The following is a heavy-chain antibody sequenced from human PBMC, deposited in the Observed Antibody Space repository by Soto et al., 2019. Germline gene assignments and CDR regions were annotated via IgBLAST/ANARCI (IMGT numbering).Heavy chain of an antibody. CDR1: GGTFSSYA. D-gene: IGHD1-26*01. Sequence: SVKVSCKASGGTFSSYAISWVRQAPGQGLEWMGGIIPIFGTANYAQKFQGRVTITADESTSTAYMELSSLRSEDTAVYYCARHSGSYLISHAFDIWGQGTMVTVPS. CDR2: IIPIFGTA. J-gene: IGHJ3*02. CDR3: ARHSGSYLISHAFDI. V-gene: IGHV1-69*13.